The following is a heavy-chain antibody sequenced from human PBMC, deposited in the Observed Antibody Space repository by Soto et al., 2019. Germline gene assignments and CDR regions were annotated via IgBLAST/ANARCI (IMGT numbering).Heavy chain of an antibody. J-gene: IGHJ4*02. CDR1: GGSISSYY. CDR2: IHYSGST. V-gene: IGHV4-59*01. Sequence: SETLSLTCTVPGGSISSYYWSWIRQPPGKGLEWIGYIHYSGSTNYNPSLKSRVTISVDTSKNQFSLKLSSVTAADTAVYYCAGWSGYYSYWGQGTLVTV. CDR3: AGWSGYYSY. D-gene: IGHD3-3*01.